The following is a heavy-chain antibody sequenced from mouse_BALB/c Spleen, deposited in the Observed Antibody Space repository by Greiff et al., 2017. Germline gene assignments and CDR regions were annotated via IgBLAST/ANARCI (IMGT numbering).Heavy chain of an antibody. D-gene: IGHD2-14*01. CDR2: ISSGGSYT. CDR3: ARHEEVRDYFDY. J-gene: IGHJ2*01. Sequence: EVQRVESGGDLVKPGGSLKLSCAASGFTFSSYGMSWVRQTPDKRLEWVATISSGGSYTYYPDSVKGRFTISRDNAKNTLYLQMSSLKSEDTAMYYCARHEEVRDYFDYWGQGTTLTVSS. CDR1: GFTFSSYG. V-gene: IGHV5-6*01.